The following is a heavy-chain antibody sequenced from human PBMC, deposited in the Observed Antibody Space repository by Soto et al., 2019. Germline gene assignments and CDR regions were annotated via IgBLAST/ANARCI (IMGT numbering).Heavy chain of an antibody. V-gene: IGHV3-23*01. CDR1: GFTFANFG. Sequence: GGSLRLSCGTSGFTFANFGMGWVRQAPGKGLYWVSGIRSSGRRTYYADSVKGRFTISRDNSKNTLYLQMDSLIADDTAVYYCAKFAKSGVVIEYSDSWGQGSLVTVFS. D-gene: IGHD3-3*01. CDR2: IRSSGRRT. CDR3: AKFAKSGVVIEYSDS. J-gene: IGHJ4*02.